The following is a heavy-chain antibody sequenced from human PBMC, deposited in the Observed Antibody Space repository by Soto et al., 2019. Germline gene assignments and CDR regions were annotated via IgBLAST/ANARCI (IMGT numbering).Heavy chain of an antibody. J-gene: IGHJ3*02. CDR2: ISGSSGST. CDR1: GFIFSNNA. V-gene: IGHV3-23*01. CDR3: AKNSGYYYEAFDM. D-gene: IGHD3-22*01. Sequence: EVQLLESGAGLVQPGGSLRLSCAASGFIFSNNAMSWVRQAPGKGLEWVSAISGSSGSTFYADSVKGRFTISRDNSKNTLYLQMNSLRAEDTALYYCAKNSGYYYEAFDMWGQWSMVTVSS.